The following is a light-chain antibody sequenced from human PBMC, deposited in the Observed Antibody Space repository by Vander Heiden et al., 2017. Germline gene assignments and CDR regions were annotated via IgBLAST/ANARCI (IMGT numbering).Light chain of an antibody. V-gene: IGKV3-20*01. CDR2: GAS. J-gene: IGKJ1*01. CDR3: QQYGSSPLST. Sequence: PGTLSLSPGESATLSCRASQSASSSYLAWYQQKPGQAPRLLIYGASSRATGIPDRFSGSGSGTDFTLTISRLEPEDFAVYYCQQYGSSPLSTFGQGTKVEIK. CDR1: QSASSSY.